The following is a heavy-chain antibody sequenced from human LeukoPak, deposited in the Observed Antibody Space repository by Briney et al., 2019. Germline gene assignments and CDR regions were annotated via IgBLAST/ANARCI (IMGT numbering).Heavy chain of an antibody. J-gene: IGHJ6*03. D-gene: IGHD2-21*02. CDR3: ARVEGDYYYYYYMDV. CDR2: IYSGGTT. Sequence: GGSLRLSCAASGFTVNNNYMIWVRQAPGKGLEWVSLIYSGGTTYYADSVKGRFTISRDNSKNTLYLQMNSLRAEDTAVYYRARVEGDYYYYYYMDVWGKGTTVTVSS. V-gene: IGHV3-53*01. CDR1: GFTVNNNY.